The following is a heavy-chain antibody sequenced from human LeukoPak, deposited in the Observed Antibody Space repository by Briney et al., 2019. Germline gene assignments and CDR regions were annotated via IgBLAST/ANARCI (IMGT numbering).Heavy chain of an antibody. CDR1: GYTLTELS. V-gene: IGHV1-24*01. J-gene: IGHJ4*02. CDR2: FDPEDGET. Sequence: ASVKVSCKVSGYTLTELSMHWVRQAPGKGLEWMGGFDPEDGETIYAQKFQGRVTMTEDTSTDTAYMELSSLRSEDTAVYYCANSPLSSGYYYLDYWGQGTLVTVSS. CDR3: ANSPLSSGYYYLDY. D-gene: IGHD3-22*01.